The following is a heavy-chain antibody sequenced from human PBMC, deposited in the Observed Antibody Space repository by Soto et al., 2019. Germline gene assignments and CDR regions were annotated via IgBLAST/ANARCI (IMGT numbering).Heavy chain of an antibody. CDR1: GGTFSSYA. Sequence: VKVSCKASGGTFSSYAIGWVRQAPGQGLEWMGGIIPIFGTANYAQKFQGRVTITADESTSTAYMELSSLRSEDTAVYYCARALTGTTFPYYYYGMDVWGQGTTVTASS. CDR3: ARALTGTTFPYYYYGMDV. J-gene: IGHJ6*02. D-gene: IGHD1-7*01. CDR2: IIPIFGTA. V-gene: IGHV1-69*01.